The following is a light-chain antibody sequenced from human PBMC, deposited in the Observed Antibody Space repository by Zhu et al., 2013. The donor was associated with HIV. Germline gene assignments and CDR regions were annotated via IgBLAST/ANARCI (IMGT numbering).Light chain of an antibody. CDR2: QDS. CDR1: KLGDKY. Sequence: SYELTQPPSVSVSPGQTASITCSGDKLGDKYACWYQQKPGQSPVLVIYQDSKRPXGIPERFSGSNSGNTATLTISGTQAMDEADYYCQAWDSSTEVFGTGTKVTV. J-gene: IGLJ1*01. CDR3: QAWDSSTEV. V-gene: IGLV3-1*01.